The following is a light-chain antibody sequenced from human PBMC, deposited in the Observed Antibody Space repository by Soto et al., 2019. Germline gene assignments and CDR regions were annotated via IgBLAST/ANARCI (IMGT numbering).Light chain of an antibody. CDR3: QQYNSYPWT. Sequence: DNQMNQSPSTLSASVGDRVTITCRASQSISSWLAWYQQKPGKAPKLLIYDASSLESGVPSRFSGSGSGTEFTLTISSLQPDDFATYYCQQYNSYPWTFGQGTKVDIK. CDR2: DAS. CDR1: QSISSW. V-gene: IGKV1-5*01. J-gene: IGKJ1*01.